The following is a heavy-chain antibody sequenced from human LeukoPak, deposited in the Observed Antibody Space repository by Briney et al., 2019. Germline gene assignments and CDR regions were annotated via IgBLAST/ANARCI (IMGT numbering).Heavy chain of an antibody. CDR1: GFTFSSYW. J-gene: IGHJ3*02. Sequence: GGSLRLSCAASGFTFSSYWMSWVRQAPGKGLEWVSSISSSSSYIYYADSVKGRFTISRDNAKNSLYLQMNSLRAEDTAVYYCARNVAYYDSSGYDGYDAFDIWGQGTMATVSS. CDR3: ARNVAYYDSSGYDGYDAFDI. D-gene: IGHD3-22*01. V-gene: IGHV3-21*01. CDR2: ISSSSSYI.